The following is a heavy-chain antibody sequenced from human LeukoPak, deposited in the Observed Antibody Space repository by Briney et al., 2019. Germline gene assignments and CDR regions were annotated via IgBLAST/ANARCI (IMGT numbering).Heavy chain of an antibody. CDR1: GLTFSNYG. D-gene: IGHD4-17*01. CDR2: ISGSSTSI. CDR3: ARAYTVTIGRYYFDY. Sequence: SGGSLRLSCAAPGLTFSNYGINWVRQAPGKGLEWVSYISGSSTSIYYADSVKGRFTISRDNAKNSLYLQMNSLRAEDTAVYYCARAYTVTIGRYYFDYWGQGTLVTVSS. V-gene: IGHV3-48*04. J-gene: IGHJ4*02.